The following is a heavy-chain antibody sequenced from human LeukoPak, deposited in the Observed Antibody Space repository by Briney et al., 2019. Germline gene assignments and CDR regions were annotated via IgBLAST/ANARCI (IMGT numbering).Heavy chain of an antibody. Sequence: TGGSLRPSCAASGFTFSSYAMSWVRQAPGKGLEWVSAISGSGGSTYYADSVKGRFTISRDNSKNTLYLQMNSLRAEDTAVYYCAKGRITIFGVVMDYYYYMDVWGKGTTVTVSS. V-gene: IGHV3-23*01. CDR3: AKGRITIFGVVMDYYYYMDV. J-gene: IGHJ6*03. CDR1: GFTFSSYA. CDR2: ISGSGGST. D-gene: IGHD3-3*01.